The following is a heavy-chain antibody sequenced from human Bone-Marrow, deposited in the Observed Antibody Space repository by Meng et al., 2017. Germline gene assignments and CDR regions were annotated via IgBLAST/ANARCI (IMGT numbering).Heavy chain of an antibody. CDR2: MNPNSGNT. Sequence: ASVKVSCKASGYTFTSYDINWVRQATGQGLEWMGWMNPNSGNTGYAQKLQGRVTMTTDTSTSTAYMELRSLRSDDTAVYYCARDHEDIVVVPAARNNWFDPWGQGTLVTVSS. CDR1: GYTFTSYD. J-gene: IGHJ5*02. D-gene: IGHD2-2*01. CDR3: ARDHEDIVVVPAARNNWFDP. V-gene: IGHV1-8*01.